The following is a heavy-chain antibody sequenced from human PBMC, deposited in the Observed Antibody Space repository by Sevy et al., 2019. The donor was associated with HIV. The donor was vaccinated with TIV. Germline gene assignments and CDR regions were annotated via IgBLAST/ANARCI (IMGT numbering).Heavy chain of an antibody. CDR2: INKDGSEK. Sequence: GGSLRLSCAASGFTFSDYYMSWVRQAPGEGLEWVANINKDGSEKYYVDSVKGRFTFSRDNAKNSLYLQMNSLRAEDTAVYYCALDSSGFYAWGQGTLVTVSS. D-gene: IGHD3-3*01. CDR1: GFTFSDYY. V-gene: IGHV3-7*01. J-gene: IGHJ5*02. CDR3: ALDSSGFYA.